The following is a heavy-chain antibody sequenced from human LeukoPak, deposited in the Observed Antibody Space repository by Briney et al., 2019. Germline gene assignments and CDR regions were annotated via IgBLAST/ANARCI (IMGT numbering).Heavy chain of an antibody. CDR1: GGSISSSSYY. D-gene: IGHD3-16*02. CDR2: IYYSGRT. J-gene: IGHJ4*01. CDR3: AREAVSDYVWGSYRPRTGWYYFDY. V-gene: IGHV4-61*01. Sequence: PSETLSLTCTVSGGSISSSSYYWGRIRQPPGKGLEWIGYIYYSGRTDYNPSLKSRVTISVDTSKNQFSLKLSSVTAADTAVYYCAREAVSDYVWGSYRPRTGWYYFDYWGQGTLVTVSS.